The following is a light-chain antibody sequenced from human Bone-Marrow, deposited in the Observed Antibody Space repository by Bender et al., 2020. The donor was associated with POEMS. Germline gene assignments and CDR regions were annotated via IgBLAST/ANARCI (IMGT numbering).Light chain of an antibody. CDR1: SSDVGGYNY. Sequence: QSALTQPASVSGSPGQSITISCTGTSSDVGGYNYVSWYQHHPGKAPKLMIYNVSIRPSGVSNRFSGSKSGNTASLTISGLQAEDEADYYCCSHTSSNTLVFGGGTKLTVL. CDR2: NVS. CDR3: CSHTSSNTLV. V-gene: IGLV2-14*03. J-gene: IGLJ2*01.